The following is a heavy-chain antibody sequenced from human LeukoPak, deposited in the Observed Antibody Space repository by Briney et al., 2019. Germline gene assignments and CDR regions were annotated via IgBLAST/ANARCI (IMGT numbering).Heavy chain of an antibody. J-gene: IGHJ3*02. CDR1: GGSISSGGYY. CDR2: IYYSGST. Sequence: SETLSLTCTVSGGSISSGGYYWSWIRQHPGKGLEWIGYIYYSGSTYYNPSLKSRVTISVDTSKNQFSLKLSSVAAADTAVYYCARVTITTMNAFDIWGQGTMVTVSS. V-gene: IGHV4-31*03. CDR3: ARVTITTMNAFDI. D-gene: IGHD4-11*01.